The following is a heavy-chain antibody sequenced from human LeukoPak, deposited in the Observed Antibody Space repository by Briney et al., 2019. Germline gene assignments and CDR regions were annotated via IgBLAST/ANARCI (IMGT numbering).Heavy chain of an antibody. J-gene: IGHJ4*02. CDR3: ARVHNCSGGSCSRERGRRKYYFDY. CDR1: GGSFSGYY. Sequence: ASETPSLTCAVYGGSFSGYYWSWIRQPPGKGLEWIGEINHSGSTNYNPSLKSRVTISVDTSKNQFSLKLSSVTAADTAVYYCARVHNCSGGSCSRERGRRKYYFDYWGQGTLVTVSS. CDR2: INHSGST. D-gene: IGHD2-15*01. V-gene: IGHV4-34*01.